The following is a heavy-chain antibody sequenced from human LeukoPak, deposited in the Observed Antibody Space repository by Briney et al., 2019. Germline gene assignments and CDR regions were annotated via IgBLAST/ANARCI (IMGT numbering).Heavy chain of an antibody. Sequence: GGSLRLSCAASGFTFDDYAMHWVRQAPGKGLEWVSGISWNSGSIGYADSVKGRFTISRDNAKNSLYLQMNSLRAEDTALYYCAKDMAYDSSGYFDYWGQGTLVTVPS. CDR1: GFTFDDYA. D-gene: IGHD3-22*01. J-gene: IGHJ4*02. V-gene: IGHV3-9*01. CDR2: ISWNSGSI. CDR3: AKDMAYDSSGYFDY.